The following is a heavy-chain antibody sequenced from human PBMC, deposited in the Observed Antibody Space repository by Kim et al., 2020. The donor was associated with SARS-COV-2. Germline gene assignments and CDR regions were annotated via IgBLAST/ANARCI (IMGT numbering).Heavy chain of an antibody. CDR3: AKALLES. D-gene: IGHD1-1*01. Sequence: GGSLRLSCAASGFTFSSYGMHWVRQAPGKGLEWVAVISYDGSNKYYADSVKGRFTISRDNSKNTLYLQMKSLRAEDTAVYYCAKALLESWGQGTLVTVSS. J-gene: IGHJ5*02. CDR2: ISYDGSNK. V-gene: IGHV3-30*18. CDR1: GFTFSSYG.